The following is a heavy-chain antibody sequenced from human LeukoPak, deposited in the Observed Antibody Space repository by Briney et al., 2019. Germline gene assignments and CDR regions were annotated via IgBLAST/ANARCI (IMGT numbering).Heavy chain of an antibody. Sequence: SEALSLTCAVYGGSCDDYYCSWLRQPPGKGLEWIGEIHPSGIFYYNSSLLSRVTISIDTSKSQFSLRLTSVTAADTAFYYCARGRDRSKAGDHWGQGSLVTVSS. CDR3: ARGRDRSKAGDH. CDR2: IHPSGIF. J-gene: IGHJ4*02. V-gene: IGHV4-34*01. CDR1: GGSCDDYY. D-gene: IGHD5-24*01.